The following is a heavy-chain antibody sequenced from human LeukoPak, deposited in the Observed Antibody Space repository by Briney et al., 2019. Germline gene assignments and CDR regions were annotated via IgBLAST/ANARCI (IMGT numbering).Heavy chain of an antibody. V-gene: IGHV1-46*01. CDR2: INPSGGST. J-gene: IGHJ4*02. Sequence: ASVKVSCRASGYTFTSYYMHWVRQAPGQGLEWMGIINPSGGSTSYAQKFQGRVTMTRDTSTSTVYMELSSLRSEDTAVYYCARGYPEDIVVVPAAKFYFDYWGQGTLVTVSS. CDR1: GYTFTSYY. CDR3: ARGYPEDIVVVPAAKFYFDY. D-gene: IGHD2-2*01.